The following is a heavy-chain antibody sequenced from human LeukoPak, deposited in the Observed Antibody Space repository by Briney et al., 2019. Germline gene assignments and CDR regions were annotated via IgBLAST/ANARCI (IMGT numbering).Heavy chain of an antibody. D-gene: IGHD5-12*01. Sequence: SVKVSCKASGDAFSTYVFTWVRRAPGQGLEWMGRIIPIVNMVDYAEEFQGRVSITADKSTSTAYMEVSGLRSEDTAVYYCARRIGERFSAHEYFDSWGQGTQVTVSS. CDR1: GDAFSTYV. V-gene: IGHV1-69*04. CDR3: ARRIGERFSAHEYFDS. CDR2: IIPIVNMV. J-gene: IGHJ4*02.